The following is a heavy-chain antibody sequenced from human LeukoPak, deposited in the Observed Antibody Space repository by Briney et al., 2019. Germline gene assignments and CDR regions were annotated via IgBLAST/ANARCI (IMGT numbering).Heavy chain of an antibody. CDR2: ISGSGGST. J-gene: IGHJ4*02. D-gene: IGHD4-11*01. V-gene: IGHV3-23*01. Sequence: GGSLRLSCAASGFTFSSYAMSWVRQAPGKGLEWVSAISGSGGSTYYADSVKGRFTISRDNSKNTLYLQMNSLRAEDTAVYYCAKYRRGTTVTNIDYWGQGTLVTVSS. CDR1: GFTFSSYA. CDR3: AKYRRGTTVTNIDY.